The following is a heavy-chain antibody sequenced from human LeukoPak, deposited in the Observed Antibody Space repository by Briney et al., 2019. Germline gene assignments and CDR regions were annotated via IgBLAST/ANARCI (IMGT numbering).Heavy chain of an antibody. J-gene: IGHJ6*02. CDR2: ISSSVSTI. V-gene: IGHV3-48*03. D-gene: IGHD3-9*01. CDR3: ARDRPAPHFDWLLSDYYYYGMDV. Sequence: GESLRLSCAASGFTVSSYEMNWVRQAPGKGLEWVSYISSSVSTIYYADSVKGRFTISRDNAKNSLYLQMNSLRAEDTAVYYCARDRPAPHFDWLLSDYYYYGMDVWGQGTTVTVSS. CDR1: GFTVSSYE.